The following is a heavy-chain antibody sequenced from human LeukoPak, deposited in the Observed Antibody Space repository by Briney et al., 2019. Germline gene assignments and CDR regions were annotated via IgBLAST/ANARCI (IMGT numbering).Heavy chain of an antibody. V-gene: IGHV4-61*02. D-gene: IGHD5-12*01. CDR1: GGSISSGSYY. CDR2: IYTSGST. CDR3: TRDRGYSDMDV. J-gene: IGHJ6*03. Sequence: SETLSLTCTVSGGSISSGSYYWSWIRQPAGKGLEWIGRIYTSGSTNYNPSLQSRVTMSVDTPKNQFSLEVTSVTAADTAVYFCTRDRGYSDMDVWGKGTTVTISS.